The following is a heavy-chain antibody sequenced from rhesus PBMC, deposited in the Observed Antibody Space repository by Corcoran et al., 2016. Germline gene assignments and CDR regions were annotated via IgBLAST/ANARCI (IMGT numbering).Heavy chain of an antibody. V-gene: IGHV3S5*01. D-gene: IGHD6-31*01. CDR2: FNSGGGST. CDR1: GFTFNLYG. CDR3: AKAYSSGPPFDY. Sequence: EVQLVETGGGLVQPGGSLKLSCAASGFTFNLYGMNWVRQAPGKVLQWVSAFNSGGGSTYYAYSVKGRFTISSDNSKNPLSLQMNSLRAEDTAVYFCAKAYSSGPPFDYWGQGALVTVSS. J-gene: IGHJ4*01.